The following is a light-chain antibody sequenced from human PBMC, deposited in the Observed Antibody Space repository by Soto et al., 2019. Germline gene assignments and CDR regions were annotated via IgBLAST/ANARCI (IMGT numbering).Light chain of an antibody. CDR1: QNVYNN. CDR3: QQCRNWPLT. Sequence: EIVMTQSPATLSVSPGEGATLSCKASQNVYNNLAWYQQRPGQPPRLLIYDASTRATGISARFSGSGYGTDFTLTISSLQSENFAVYFCQQCRNWPLTFGGGTKVEIK. J-gene: IGKJ4*01. CDR2: DAS. V-gene: IGKV3-15*01.